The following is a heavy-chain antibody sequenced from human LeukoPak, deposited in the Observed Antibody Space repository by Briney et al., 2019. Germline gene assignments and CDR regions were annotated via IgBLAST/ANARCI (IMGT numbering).Heavy chain of an antibody. D-gene: IGHD6-19*01. CDR2: IYYSGST. CDR3: ARPRTRLAWFDP. Sequence: PSETLSLTCTVSGGSISSSNYYWGWIRQPPGKGLEWIESIYYSGSTYYNPSLKSRGTISVDTSKNQFSLKLRSVTAADTAVYYCARPRTRLAWFDPWGQGILVTVSS. J-gene: IGHJ5*02. CDR1: GGSISSSNYY. V-gene: IGHV4-39*01.